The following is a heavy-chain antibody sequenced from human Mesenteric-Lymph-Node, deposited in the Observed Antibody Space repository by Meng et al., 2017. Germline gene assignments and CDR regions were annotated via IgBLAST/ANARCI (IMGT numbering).Heavy chain of an antibody. Sequence: SVHVSRKPSGYTFTGYYIHWLRQAPGQGLEWMGWINPNSGGTNYAQKFQGRVTMTRDTSISTAYMELSRLRSDDTAVYYCARVNGDYGVWVGFDIWGHGTMVTVSS. D-gene: IGHD4-17*01. V-gene: IGHV1-2*02. CDR1: GYTFTGYY. J-gene: IGHJ3*02. CDR3: ARVNGDYGVWVGFDI. CDR2: INPNSGGT.